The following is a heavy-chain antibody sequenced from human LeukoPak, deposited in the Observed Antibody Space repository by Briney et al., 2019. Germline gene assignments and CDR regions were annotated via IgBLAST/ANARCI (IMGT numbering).Heavy chain of an antibody. V-gene: IGHV3-30-3*01. J-gene: IGHJ4*02. CDR3: ARDDRIVVVTGTFDY. D-gene: IGHD2-21*02. CDR2: ISYDGSNE. CDR1: GFTFSSYA. Sequence: GGPLRLSCAASGFTFSSYAMHWVRQAPGKGLEWVAVISYDGSNEYYADSVKGRFTISRDNSKDTLYLQMNSLRAEDTAVYYCARDDRIVVVTGTFDYWGQGTLVTVSS.